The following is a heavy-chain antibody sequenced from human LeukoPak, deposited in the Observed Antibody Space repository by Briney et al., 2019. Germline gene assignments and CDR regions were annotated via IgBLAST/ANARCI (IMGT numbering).Heavy chain of an antibody. J-gene: IGHJ2*01. CDR1: GGSISSSSYY. Sequence: SETLSLTCTVSGGSISSSSYYWGWIRQPPGKGLEWIGSIYYSGSTYYNPSLKSRVTISVDTSKNQFSLKLSSVTAADTAVYYCARVYYSRSYDYWYFDLWGRGTLVTVSS. CDR3: ARVYYSRSYDYWYFDL. V-gene: IGHV4-39*07. D-gene: IGHD6-13*01. CDR2: IYYSGST.